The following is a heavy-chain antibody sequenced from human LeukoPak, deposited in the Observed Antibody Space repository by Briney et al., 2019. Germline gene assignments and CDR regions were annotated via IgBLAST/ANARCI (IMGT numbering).Heavy chain of an antibody. CDR2: MSFDGSHT. CDR1: GFTFSSYA. Sequence: PGGSLRLSCAASGFTFSSYAMNWVRQAPGKGLEWVAVMSFDGSHTYYADSVKGRFTISRDNSKNTLYLQMNSLRAEDTAVYYCAKERVDWRYFDYWGQGTLVTVSS. D-gene: IGHD3-9*01. V-gene: IGHV3-30*18. J-gene: IGHJ4*02. CDR3: AKERVDWRYFDY.